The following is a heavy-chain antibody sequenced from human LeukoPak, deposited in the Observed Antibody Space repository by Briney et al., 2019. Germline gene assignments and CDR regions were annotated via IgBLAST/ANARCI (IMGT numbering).Heavy chain of an antibody. CDR2: ISGSGGST. CDR1: GFTFGNYP. D-gene: IGHD6-19*01. Sequence: GGSLRLSCVASGFTFGNYPMSWVRQAPGKGLEWVSAISGSGGSTYYADSVKGRFTISRDNSKNTLYLQMNSLRAEDTAVYYCVLTGYSSGWSYFDYWGQGTLVTVSS. V-gene: IGHV3-23*01. J-gene: IGHJ4*02. CDR3: VLTGYSSGWSYFDY.